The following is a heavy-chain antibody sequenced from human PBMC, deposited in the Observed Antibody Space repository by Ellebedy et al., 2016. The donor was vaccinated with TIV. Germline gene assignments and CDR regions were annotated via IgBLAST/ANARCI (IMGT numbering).Heavy chain of an antibody. V-gene: IGHV1-46*01. D-gene: IGHD2-21*01. CDR2: INPSGSST. CDR3: ARAPNRHSGLDP. CDR1: GYTFTSYY. J-gene: IGHJ5*02. Sequence: ASVKVSCXASGYTFTSYYMHWVRQASGQGLEWMGIINPSGSSTSYAQKFQGRVTMTRDTSTSTVYMELSSLRSEDTAVYYCARAPNRHSGLDPWGQGTLVTVSS.